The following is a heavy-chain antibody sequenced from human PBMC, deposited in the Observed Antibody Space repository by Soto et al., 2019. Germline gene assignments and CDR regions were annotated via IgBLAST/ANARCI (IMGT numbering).Heavy chain of an antibody. CDR1: GGSISSGGYS. J-gene: IGHJ5*02. V-gene: IGHV4-30-2*01. Sequence: QVQLQESGSGLVKPSQTLSLTCAVSGGSISSGGYSWSWIRQPPGKGPEWIGYIYHSGSTYYNRSRKSRVTISVDRSKNQVSLKLGSVTAADTAVYYCARSIAAAGNWFDPWGQGTLATVSS. CDR3: ARSIAAAGNWFDP. CDR2: IYHSGST. D-gene: IGHD6-13*01.